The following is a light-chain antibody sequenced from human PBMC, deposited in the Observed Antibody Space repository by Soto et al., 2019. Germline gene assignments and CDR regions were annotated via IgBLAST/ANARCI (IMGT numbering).Light chain of an antibody. CDR1: SSDIGAHNS. Sequence: QSALTQPASVSGSPGQSITISCIGTSSDIGAHNSLSWYQQRPGKAPKLMIYDVNNRPSGVSNRFSGSKSENTASLTISGLQAADEADYYCSSYTNSRTVIFGGGTKLTVL. V-gene: IGLV2-14*01. CDR3: SSYTNSRTVI. CDR2: DVN. J-gene: IGLJ2*01.